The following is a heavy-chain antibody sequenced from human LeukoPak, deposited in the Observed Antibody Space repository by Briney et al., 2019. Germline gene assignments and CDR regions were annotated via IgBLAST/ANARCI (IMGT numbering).Heavy chain of an antibody. CDR2: IYYSGST. V-gene: IGHV4-59*01. D-gene: IGHD2-2*01. J-gene: IGHJ5*02. CDR1: GGSISSYY. CDR3: ARSVVRSSTSPINNWFDP. Sequence: SETLSLTCTVSGGSISSYYWSWIRQPPGKGLEWIGYIYYSGSTNYNPSLKSRVTISVDTSKNQFSLKLSSATAADTAVYYCARSVVRSSTSPINNWFDPWGQGTLVTVSS.